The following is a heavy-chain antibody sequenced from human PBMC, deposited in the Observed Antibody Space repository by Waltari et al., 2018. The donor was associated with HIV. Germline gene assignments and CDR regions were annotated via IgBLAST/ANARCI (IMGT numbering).Heavy chain of an antibody. Sequence: QVQLVESGGGVVQPGRSLRLSCSASGFPFSSDGMPGVRQATGKGREWLAVISYDGSNKYYADSVKGRFTISRDNSKNTLYLQMNSLRAEDTAVYYCARDSEYLTTVTTDAFDIWGQGTMVTVSS. V-gene: IGHV3-30-3*01. CDR3: ARDSEYLTTVTTDAFDI. D-gene: IGHD4-17*01. CDR2: ISYDGSNK. CDR1: GFPFSSDG. J-gene: IGHJ3*02.